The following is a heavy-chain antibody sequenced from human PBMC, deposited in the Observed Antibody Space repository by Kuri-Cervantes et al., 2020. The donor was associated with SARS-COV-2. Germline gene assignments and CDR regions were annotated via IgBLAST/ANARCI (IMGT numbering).Heavy chain of an antibody. J-gene: IGHJ2*01. CDR3: ASRKRELVYATRGGYFDL. CDR2: INAGNGDA. D-gene: IGHD2-8*01. CDR1: GYTFTDYA. V-gene: IGHV1-3*01. Sequence: ASVKVSCKASGYTFTDYAIHWVRQAPGQRLEWMGWINAGNGDARYSQKFRGRVTITRDTSASTAYMDLSSLRSEDTALYYCASRKRELVYATRGGYFDLWGRGTLVTVSS.